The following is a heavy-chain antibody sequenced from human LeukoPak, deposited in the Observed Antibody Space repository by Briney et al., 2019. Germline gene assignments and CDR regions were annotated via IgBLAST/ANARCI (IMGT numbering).Heavy chain of an antibody. J-gene: IGHJ4*02. V-gene: IGHV1-2*02. D-gene: IGHD3-3*01. CDR1: GYTFTGYY. Sequence: GASVKVSCKASGYTFTGYYMHWVRQAPGQGLEWMGWINPNSGGTNYAQKFQGRVTMTRDTSISTAYMELSRLRSDDTAVYYCARDVRFTIFGVVTLDYWGQGTLVTVSS. CDR3: ARDVRFTIFGVVTLDY. CDR2: INPNSGGT.